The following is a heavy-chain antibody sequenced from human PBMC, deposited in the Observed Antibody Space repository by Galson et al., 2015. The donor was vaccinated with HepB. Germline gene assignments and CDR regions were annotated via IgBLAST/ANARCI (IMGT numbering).Heavy chain of an antibody. J-gene: IGHJ4*02. V-gene: IGHV3-72*01. CDR1: GFTFSDHY. D-gene: IGHD5-18*01. CDR2: TRNKANSYTT. Sequence: SLRLSCAASGFTFSDHYTDWVRQAPGKGLEWVGRTRNKANSYTTEYAASVKGRFTISRDDSKNSLYLQMNSLKTEDAAVYYCATSPNSYGHGYWGQGTLVTVSS. CDR3: ATSPNSYGHGY.